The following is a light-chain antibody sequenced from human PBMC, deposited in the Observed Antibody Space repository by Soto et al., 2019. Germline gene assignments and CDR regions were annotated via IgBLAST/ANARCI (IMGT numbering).Light chain of an antibody. CDR1: SSDVGGYNS. J-gene: IGLJ7*01. Sequence: QSALTQPRSVSGSPGQSVTVSCSGASSDVGGYNSVSWYRQHPGKAPKLMLYDVSKRPSGVPDRFSGSKSGNTASLTISGLQAEDEAVYYCCSFADTYTLVFGGGTQLTVL. CDR2: DVS. CDR3: CSFADTYTLV. V-gene: IGLV2-11*01.